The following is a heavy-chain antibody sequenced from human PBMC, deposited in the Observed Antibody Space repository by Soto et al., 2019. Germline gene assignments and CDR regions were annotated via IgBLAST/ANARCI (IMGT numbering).Heavy chain of an antibody. V-gene: IGHV1-18*04. CDR1: GYTFTSYG. D-gene: IGHD3-22*01. CDR3: ARDLQRALRPAIVVGARTPDACDI. CDR2: ISAYNGNT. J-gene: IGHJ3*02. Sequence: ASVKVSCKASGYTFTSYGISWVRQAPGQGLEWMGWISAYNGNTNYAQKLQGRVTMTTDTSTSTAYMELRSLRSDDTAVYYCARDLQRALRPAIVVGARTPDACDIRG.